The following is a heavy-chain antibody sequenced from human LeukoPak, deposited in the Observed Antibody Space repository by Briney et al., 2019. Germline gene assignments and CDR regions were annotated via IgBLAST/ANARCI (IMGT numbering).Heavy chain of an antibody. CDR1: GFTFSSYA. D-gene: IGHD3-10*01. CDR2: ISGSGGST. J-gene: IGHJ4*02. Sequence: GGSLRLSCAASGFTFSSYAMSWVRQAPGKGLEWVSAISGSGGSTYYADSVKGRFTISRDNSKNMLYLQMNSLRAEDTAVYYCAKSPRITMVRGGLFDYWGQGTLVTVSS. CDR3: AKSPRITMVRGGLFDY. V-gene: IGHV3-23*01.